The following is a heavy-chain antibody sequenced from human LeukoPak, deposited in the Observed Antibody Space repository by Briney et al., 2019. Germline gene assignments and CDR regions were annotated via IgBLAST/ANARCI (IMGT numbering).Heavy chain of an antibody. Sequence: PSETLSLTCTVSGGSISSSSAYWGWIRQPPGKGLEWIGRIYYSKKTYYNPSLKSRDTISADTSKNQFSLTLGSVSATDTAVYYCVSPRGCSYGYFDYWGQGTLVTVSS. J-gene: IGHJ4*02. CDR1: GGSISSSSAY. D-gene: IGHD5-18*01. CDR2: IYYSKKT. V-gene: IGHV4-39*01. CDR3: VSPRGCSYGYFDY.